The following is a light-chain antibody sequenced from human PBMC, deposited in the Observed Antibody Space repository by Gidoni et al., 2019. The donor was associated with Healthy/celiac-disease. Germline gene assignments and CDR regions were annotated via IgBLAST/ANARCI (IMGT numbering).Light chain of an antibody. CDR1: QSVSSSH. V-gene: IGKV3-20*01. CDR2: GSS. J-gene: IGKJ1*01. CDR3: QQYGSSAWT. Sequence: MLPQPPRTLSLSPGERATLSCRASQSVSSSHFAWYQQKPGQAPRLLLYGSSSRATGISDWCSGSGSGTYFTLTISRLEPEDAAVYYCQQYGSSAWTFGQGTKVEIK.